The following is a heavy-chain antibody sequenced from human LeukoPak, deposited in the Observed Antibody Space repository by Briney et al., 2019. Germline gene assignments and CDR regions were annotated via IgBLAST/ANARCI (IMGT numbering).Heavy chain of an antibody. V-gene: IGHV1-2*02. D-gene: IGHD1-26*01. CDR1: GYTFTGYY. CDR3: ARDRPGVGALPPGAFDI. J-gene: IGHJ3*02. CDR2: INPNSGGT. Sequence: GASVKVSCKASGYTFTGYYMHWVRQAPGQGLGWMGWINPNSGGTNYAQKFQGRVIMTRDTSISTAYMELSRLRSDDTAVYYCARDRPGVGALPPGAFDIWGQGTMVTVSS.